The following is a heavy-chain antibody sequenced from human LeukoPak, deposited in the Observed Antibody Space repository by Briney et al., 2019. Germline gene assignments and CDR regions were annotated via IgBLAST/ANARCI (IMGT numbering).Heavy chain of an antibody. CDR2: ISSSGSTI. J-gene: IGHJ4*02. Sequence: PGGSLRLSCAASGFTFSSYAMSWVRQAPGKGLEWVSYISSSGSTIYYADSVKGRFTISRDNAKNSLYLQMNSLRAEDTAVYYCARVIWFNIFDYWGQGTLVTVSS. V-gene: IGHV3-48*04. CDR1: GFTFSSYA. D-gene: IGHD3-10*01. CDR3: ARVIWFNIFDY.